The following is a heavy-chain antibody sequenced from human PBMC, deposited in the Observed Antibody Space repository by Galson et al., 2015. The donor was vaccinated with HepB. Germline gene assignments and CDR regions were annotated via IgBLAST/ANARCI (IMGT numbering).Heavy chain of an antibody. V-gene: IGHV3-21*01. J-gene: IGHJ4*02. Sequence: SLRLSCAASGFAFSRHTLSWVRQAPGKGLEWVSSISTTYTYIYYADSVKGRFTISTDNAQNSLFLKMHSLRAEDTAVYYCAVGVKFLERVSPFDCWGQGALVTVSS. CDR3: AVGVKFLERVSPFDC. D-gene: IGHD3-3*01. CDR1: GFAFSRHT. CDR2: ISTTYTYI.